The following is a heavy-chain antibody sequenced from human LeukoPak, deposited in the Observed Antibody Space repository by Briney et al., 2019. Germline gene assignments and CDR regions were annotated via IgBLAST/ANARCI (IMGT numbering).Heavy chain of an antibody. CDR1: GFTFSSYA. D-gene: IGHD6-19*01. J-gene: IGHJ4*02. V-gene: IGHV3-23*01. Sequence: GGSLRLSCAASGFTFSSYAMSWVGQAPGKGLEWVSAISGSGGSTYYADSVKGRFTISRDNSKNTLYLQMNSLRAEDTAVYYCARGSGWYPFDYWGQGTLVTVSS. CDR2: ISGSGGST. CDR3: ARGSGWYPFDY.